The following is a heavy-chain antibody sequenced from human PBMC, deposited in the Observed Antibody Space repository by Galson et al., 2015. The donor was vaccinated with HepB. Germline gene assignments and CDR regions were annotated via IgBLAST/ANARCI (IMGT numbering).Heavy chain of an antibody. CDR2: IDPSDSYT. CDR1: GYSFTSYW. J-gene: IGHJ3*02. Sequence: QSGAEVTKPGESLRISCKGSGYSFTSYWISWVRQMPGKGLEWMGRIDPSDSYTNYSPSFQGHVTISADKSISTAYLQWSSLKASDTAMYYCARPMAYYDILTGYRWAFDIWGQGTMVTVSS. D-gene: IGHD3-9*01. V-gene: IGHV5-10-1*01. CDR3: ARPMAYYDILTGYRWAFDI.